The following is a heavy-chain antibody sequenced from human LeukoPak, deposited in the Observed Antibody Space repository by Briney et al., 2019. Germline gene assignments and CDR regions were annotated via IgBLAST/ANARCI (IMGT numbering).Heavy chain of an antibody. V-gene: IGHV1-3*01. CDR2: INAGNGNT. CDR3: ARGGRITMLHAFDI. J-gene: IGHJ3*02. CDR1: GYTFTSYG. Sequence: GASVTVSCKASGYTFTSYGISWVRQAPGQRLEWMGWINAGNGNTKYSQKFQGRVTITRDTSASTAYMELSSLRSEDTAVYYCARGGRITMLHAFDIWGQGTMVTVSS. D-gene: IGHD3-10*02.